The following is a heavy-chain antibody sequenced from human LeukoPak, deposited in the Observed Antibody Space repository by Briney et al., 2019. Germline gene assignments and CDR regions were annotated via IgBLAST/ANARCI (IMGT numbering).Heavy chain of an antibody. D-gene: IGHD6-19*01. CDR1: GYTFTSYD. V-gene: IGHV1-8*01. CDR3: ARALSQWQDCDY. CDR2: MNPNSGNT. J-gene: IGHJ4*02. Sequence: ASVKVSCKASGYTFTSYDINWVRQATGQGLEWMGWMNPNSGNTGYAQKFQGRVTMHRNTSISTAYMELSSLRSEDTAVYYCARALSQWQDCDYWGQGTLVTVSS.